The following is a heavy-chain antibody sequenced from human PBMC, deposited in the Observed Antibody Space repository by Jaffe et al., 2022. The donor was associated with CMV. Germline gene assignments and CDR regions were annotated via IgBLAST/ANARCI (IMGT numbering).Heavy chain of an antibody. Sequence: EVQLVESGGGLVQPGRSLRLSCAASGFTFDDYAMHWVRQAPGKGLEWVSGISWNSGSIGYADSVKGRFTISRDNAKNSLYLQMNSLRAEDTALYYCAKESPARQGYSSSQRAFDYWGQGTLVTVSS. J-gene: IGHJ4*02. CDR2: ISWNSGSI. V-gene: IGHV3-9*01. CDR1: GFTFDDYA. D-gene: IGHD6-13*01. CDR3: AKESPARQGYSSSQRAFDY.